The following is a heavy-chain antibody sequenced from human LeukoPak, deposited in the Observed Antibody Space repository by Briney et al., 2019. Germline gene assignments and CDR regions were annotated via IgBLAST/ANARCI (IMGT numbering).Heavy chain of an antibody. CDR2: IYHSGST. Sequence: SETLSLTCAASGGSISSINWWSWVRQPPGKGLEWIGEIYHSGSTNYNPSLKSRVTISVDRSKNQLYLNLNSVTAGDTAVYVCARSGYDFGAFEIWGQGTMVTVSS. CDR3: ARSGYDFGAFEI. CDR1: GGSISSINW. V-gene: IGHV4-4*02. D-gene: IGHD5-12*01. J-gene: IGHJ3*02.